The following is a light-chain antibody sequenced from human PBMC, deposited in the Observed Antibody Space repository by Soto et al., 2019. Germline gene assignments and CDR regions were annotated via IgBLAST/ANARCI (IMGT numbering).Light chain of an antibody. CDR2: GAS. J-gene: IGKJ5*01. Sequence: EIVLTQSPGTLSLSPGERATLSCRASQSVSSSYLAWYQQKPGQAPRLLIYGASSRATGIPDRFSGSGSGTDFTLTIRRLEPEDFAVYYCQQYGSSLITFGQGPRLEIK. CDR1: QSVSSSY. CDR3: QQYGSSLIT. V-gene: IGKV3-20*01.